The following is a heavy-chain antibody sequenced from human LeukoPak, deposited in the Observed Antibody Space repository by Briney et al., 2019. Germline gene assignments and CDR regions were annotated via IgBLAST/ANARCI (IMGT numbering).Heavy chain of an antibody. J-gene: IGHJ5*02. D-gene: IGHD2-2*01. V-gene: IGHV3-30-3*01. CDR2: ISYDGSNK. CDR3: ARETIVVVPAAKFSKFDP. Sequence: PGRSLRLSCAASGFTFSSYAMHWVRQAPGKGLEWVAVISYDGSNKYYADSVKGRFTISRDNSENTLYLQMNSLRAEDTAVYYCARETIVVVPAAKFSKFDPWGQGTLVTVSS. CDR1: GFTFSSYA.